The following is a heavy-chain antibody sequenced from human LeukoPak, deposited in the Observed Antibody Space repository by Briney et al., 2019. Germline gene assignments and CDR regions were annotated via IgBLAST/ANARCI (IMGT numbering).Heavy chain of an antibody. V-gene: IGHV3-23*01. CDR3: ARDGLRGNNWFDP. Sequence: GGSLRLSCAASGFTFSSYAMSWVRQAPGKGLGWVSAISGSGGSTYYADSVKGRFTISRDNSKNTLYLQMNSLRAADTAVYYCARDGLRGNNWFDPWGQGTLVTVSS. CDR1: GFTFSSYA. J-gene: IGHJ5*02. CDR2: ISGSGGST. D-gene: IGHD5-24*01.